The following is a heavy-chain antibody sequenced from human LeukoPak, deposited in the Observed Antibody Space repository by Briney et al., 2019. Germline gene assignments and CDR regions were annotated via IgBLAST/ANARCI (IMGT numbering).Heavy chain of an antibody. CDR1: GFIFSNYA. V-gene: IGHV3-33*06. Sequence: GGSLRLSCAASGFIFSNYAMHWVRQAPGEGLEWVAVIWYDGSNEQYADSVKGRFTISRDNSQSTVFLQMNSLRAEDTALYYCAKDLHYYVAMDVWGQGTAVTVSS. CDR2: IWYDGSNE. CDR3: AKDLHYYVAMDV. D-gene: IGHD3-10*02. J-gene: IGHJ6*02.